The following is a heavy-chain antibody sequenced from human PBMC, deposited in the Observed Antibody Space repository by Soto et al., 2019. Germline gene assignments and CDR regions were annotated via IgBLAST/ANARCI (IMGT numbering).Heavy chain of an antibody. J-gene: IGHJ5*02. V-gene: IGHV4-4*02. Sequence: ETLSLTSAGSGGPISSSNWCSCVRQPPGQGPEWIGEIYHSGSTNYAPSLKSRVTFSVDKSKNQFSLKLTSVTAADTAVYYCARITRWYSSSWYWFDPWGQGTLVTVSS. CDR1: GGPISSSNW. CDR3: ARITRWYSSSWYWFDP. D-gene: IGHD6-13*01. CDR2: IYHSGST.